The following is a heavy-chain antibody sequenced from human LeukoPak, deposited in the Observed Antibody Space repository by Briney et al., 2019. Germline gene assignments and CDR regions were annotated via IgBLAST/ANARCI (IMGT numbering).Heavy chain of an antibody. J-gene: IGHJ6*02. CDR2: IYYSGST. Sequence: KTSETLSLTCTVSGGSISSYYWSWIRQPPGKGLEWIGYIYYSGSTNYNPSLKSRVTISVDTSKNQFSLKLSSVTAADTAVYYCARFRGRCSSTSYYISAYYYYYGMDVWGQGTTVTVSS. V-gene: IGHV4-59*01. CDR3: ARFRGRCSSTSYYISAYYYYYGMDV. CDR1: GGSISSYY. D-gene: IGHD2-2*02.